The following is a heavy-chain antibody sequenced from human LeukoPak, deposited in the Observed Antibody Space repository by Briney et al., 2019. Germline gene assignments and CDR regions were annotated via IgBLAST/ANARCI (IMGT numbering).Heavy chain of an antibody. J-gene: IGHJ4*02. CDR1: GGSISSYY. CDR2: IYYSGST. CDR3: ARVLRFLEWSYNFDY. V-gene: IGHV4-59*12. D-gene: IGHD3-3*01. Sequence: SETLSLTCTVSGGSISSYYWSWIRQPPGKGLEWIGYIYYSGSTYYNPSLKSRVTISVDTSKNQFSLKLSSVTAADTAVYYCARVLRFLEWSYNFDYWGQGTLVTVSS.